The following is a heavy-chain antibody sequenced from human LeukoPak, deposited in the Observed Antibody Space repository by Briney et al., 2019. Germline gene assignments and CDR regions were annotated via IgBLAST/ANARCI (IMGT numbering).Heavy chain of an antibody. V-gene: IGHV1-18*01. CDR2: ISAYNGNS. CDR3: ARDRVCSSTSCYDGGRKVNDY. D-gene: IGHD2-2*01. J-gene: IGHJ4*02. CDR1: GYTFTSYV. Sequence: GASVKVSCKASGYTFTSYVISWVREAPGQGLEWMGWISAYNGNSNYAQKLKGRVTMTTDTSTSTAYMELRSLRSDDTAVYYCARDRVCSSTSCYDGGRKVNDYWGQGTLVTVSS.